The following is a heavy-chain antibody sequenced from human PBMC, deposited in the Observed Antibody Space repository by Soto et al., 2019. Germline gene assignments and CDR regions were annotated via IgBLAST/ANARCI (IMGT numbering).Heavy chain of an antibody. J-gene: IGHJ3*02. CDR1: GGTFSSYA. CDR2: IIPIFGTA. CDR3: ARVGNYYDSSGYPTTHAFDI. Sequence: QVQLVQSGAEVKKPGSSVKVSCKASGGTFSSYAISWVRQAPGQGLEWMGGIIPIFGTANYAQKFQGRVTITADKSTGTAYMGVSSLRSEDTAVYYCARVGNYYDSSGYPTTHAFDIWGQGTMVTVSS. D-gene: IGHD3-22*01. V-gene: IGHV1-69*06.